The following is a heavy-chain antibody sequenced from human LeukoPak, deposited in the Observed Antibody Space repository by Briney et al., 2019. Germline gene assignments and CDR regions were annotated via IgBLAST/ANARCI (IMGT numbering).Heavy chain of an antibody. CDR3: ASSYYGSGSYYNNRRHIHWFDP. J-gene: IGHJ5*02. D-gene: IGHD3-10*01. Sequence: GASVKVSCKASGGTFSSYAISWVRQAPGQGLEWMGGIIPIFGTANYAQKFQGRVAITADESTSTAYMELSSLRSEDTAVYYCASSYYGSGSYYNNRRHIHWFDPWGRGTLVTVSS. CDR1: GGTFSSYA. V-gene: IGHV1-69*13. CDR2: IIPIFGTA.